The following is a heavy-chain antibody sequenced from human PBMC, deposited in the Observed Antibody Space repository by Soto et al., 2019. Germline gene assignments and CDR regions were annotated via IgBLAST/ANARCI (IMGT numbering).Heavy chain of an antibody. D-gene: IGHD3-10*01. V-gene: IGHV1-18*01. J-gene: IGHJ4*02. Sequence: LQGRVTTTTDTSTITAYMELRSLRSDDTAVYYCARGSRRFGDFDYWGQGTLVTVSS. CDR3: ARGSRRFGDFDY.